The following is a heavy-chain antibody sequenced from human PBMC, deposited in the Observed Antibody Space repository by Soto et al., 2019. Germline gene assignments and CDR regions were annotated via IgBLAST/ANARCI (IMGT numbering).Heavy chain of an antibody. CDR2: INEAGSEK. V-gene: IGHV3-7*03. CDR3: ARGRGMGL. J-gene: IGHJ6*02. Sequence: EAQMVESGGGLVQPGGSLRLSCAASGVTFTTFWMTWVRQAPGKGLDWVANINEAGSEKHYADSVKGRFTISRDNAEKSLYLQMNSLKAEDMAVYYCARGRGMGLWGQGTKVIVSS. CDR1: GVTFTTFW.